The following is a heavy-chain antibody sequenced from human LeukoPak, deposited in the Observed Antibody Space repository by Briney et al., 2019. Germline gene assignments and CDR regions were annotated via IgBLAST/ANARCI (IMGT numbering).Heavy chain of an antibody. CDR3: ARDHGFGELRFDY. CDR2: ISSSSSTI. V-gene: IGHV3-48*01. Sequence: PGGSLRLSCAASGFTFSSYSMSWVRQAPGKGLEWVSYISSSSSTIYYADSVKGRFTISRDNAKNSLYLQMNSLRAEDTAVYYCARDHGFGELRFDYWGQGTLVTVSS. J-gene: IGHJ4*02. D-gene: IGHD3-10*01. CDR1: GFTFSSYS.